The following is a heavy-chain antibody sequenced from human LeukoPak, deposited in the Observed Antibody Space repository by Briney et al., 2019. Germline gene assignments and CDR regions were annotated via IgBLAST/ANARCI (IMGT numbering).Heavy chain of an antibody. D-gene: IGHD3-10*01. CDR2: MNPNSGNT. CDR3: ARWASPITMVRGVIGSYGMDV. J-gene: IGHJ6*02. Sequence: ASVKVSCKASGYTFTSYDINWVRQATGQGLEWMGWMNPNSGNTGYAQKFQGRVTMTRNTSISTAYMELSSLRSEDTAVYYCARWASPITMVRGVIGSYGMDVWGQGTTVTVSS. V-gene: IGHV1-8*01. CDR1: GYTFTSYD.